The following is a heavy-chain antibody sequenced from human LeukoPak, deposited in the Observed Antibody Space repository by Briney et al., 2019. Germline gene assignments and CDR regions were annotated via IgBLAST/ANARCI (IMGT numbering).Heavy chain of an antibody. V-gene: IGHV4-59*01. Sequence: SGTLSLTCTVSGGSISSYYWSWIRQPPGKGLEWIGYIYYSGSTNYNPSLKSRVTISVDTSKNQFSLKLSSVTAADTAVYYCARDPEGYYWGQGTLVTVSS. D-gene: IGHD1-1*01. CDR1: GGSISSYY. CDR3: ARDPEGYY. CDR2: IYYSGST. J-gene: IGHJ4*02.